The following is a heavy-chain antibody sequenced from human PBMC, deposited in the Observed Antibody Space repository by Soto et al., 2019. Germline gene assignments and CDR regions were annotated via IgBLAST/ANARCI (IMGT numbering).Heavy chain of an antibody. CDR1: GFTFSDYY. CDR3: ARPYSSSWYAVFQH. J-gene: IGHJ1*01. D-gene: IGHD6-13*01. V-gene: IGHV3-11*01. CDR2: ISSSGSTI. Sequence: PGGSLRLSCAASGFTFSDYYMSWIRQAPGKGLEWVSYISSSGSTIYYADSVKGRFTISRDNAKNSLYLQMNSLRAEDTAVYYCARPYSSSWYAVFQHWGQGTLVTVSS.